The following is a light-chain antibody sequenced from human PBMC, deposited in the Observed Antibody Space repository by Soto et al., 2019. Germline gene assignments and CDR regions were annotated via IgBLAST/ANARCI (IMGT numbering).Light chain of an antibody. CDR3: QSYDIINWV. J-gene: IGLJ3*02. CDR1: SGSIASNY. V-gene: IGLV6-57*04. Sequence: NFMLTQPHSVSESPGKTVTISCTRSSGSIASNYVQWYQQRPGSAPTTVIYEDNQRPSGVPDRFSGSIDSSSNSASLTISGLKTEDEADYYCQSYDIINWVFGGGTKLTVL. CDR2: EDN.